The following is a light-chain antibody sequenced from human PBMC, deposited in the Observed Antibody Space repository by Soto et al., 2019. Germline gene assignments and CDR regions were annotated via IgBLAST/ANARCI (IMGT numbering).Light chain of an antibody. V-gene: IGKV3-15*01. CDR3: QQYTDWLT. Sequence: EIVMTQSPGTLSVSPGERATLSCRASQSVSSRLAWYRQKPGQAHRPLIYGASTRAPGIPARFSGSGSGTEFTLTISSLQSEDFAVYYCQQYTDWLTFGGGTKVEIK. J-gene: IGKJ4*01. CDR1: QSVSSR. CDR2: GAS.